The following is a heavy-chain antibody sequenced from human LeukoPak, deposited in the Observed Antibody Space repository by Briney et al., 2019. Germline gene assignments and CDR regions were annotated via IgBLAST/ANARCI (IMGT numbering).Heavy chain of an antibody. J-gene: IGHJ4*02. D-gene: IGHD1-7*01. CDR2: ISTNTGNP. Sequence: ASVKVSCKGSGYTFTAYSINWLRQAPGQGLEWMGWISTNTGNPTYAQDFTGRFVFSLDTSVSTAYLQISSLKAEDTAVYYCVRDARTIDFDYLGQGALVTVSS. CDR1: GYTFTAYS. V-gene: IGHV7-4-1*02. CDR3: VRDARTIDFDY.